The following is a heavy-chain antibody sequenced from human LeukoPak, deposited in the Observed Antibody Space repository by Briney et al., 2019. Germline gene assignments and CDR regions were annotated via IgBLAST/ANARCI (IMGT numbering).Heavy chain of an antibody. V-gene: IGHV3-33*01. D-gene: IGHD2-15*01. J-gene: IGHJ4*02. CDR3: ASGRGGRGGINYFDY. Sequence: PGGSLRLSCAVSGLTFRNYGMHWARQAPGKGLEWVAVIWYDGSEKYYVDSVKGRFTISRDNSKNTLYLQMNSLRAEDTALYYCASGRGGRGGINYFDYWGQGTLVTVSS. CDR1: GLTFRNYG. CDR2: IWYDGSEK.